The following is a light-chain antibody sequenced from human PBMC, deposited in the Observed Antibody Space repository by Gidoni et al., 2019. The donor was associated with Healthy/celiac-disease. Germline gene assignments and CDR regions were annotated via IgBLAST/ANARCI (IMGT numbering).Light chain of an antibody. Sequence: DIQMTQSPSSLSASVGDRVTITCQASQDISNYLNWYQPKPGKAPKLLIYDASNLETGVPSRFSGSGSGTDFTFTISSLQPEDIATYYCQQYDNLPLFTFGPGTKVEIK. V-gene: IGKV1-33*01. CDR2: DAS. CDR1: QDISNY. J-gene: IGKJ3*01. CDR3: QQYDNLPLFT.